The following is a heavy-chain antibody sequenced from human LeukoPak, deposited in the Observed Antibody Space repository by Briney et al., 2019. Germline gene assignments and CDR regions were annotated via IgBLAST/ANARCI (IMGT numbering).Heavy chain of an antibody. CDR1: GFSFSSFA. D-gene: IGHD4-17*01. J-gene: IGHJ5*02. CDR3: TKDPNGDYIGAFDP. Sequence: GGSLRPSCAASGFSFSSFAMTWVRQAPGKGLEWVSSITGGHYATYNTDSVKGRFTISRDNAKNTLYLQMNSLRADDTAIYYCTKDPNGDYIGAFDPWGQGTLVTVSS. CDR2: ITGGHYAT. V-gene: IGHV3-23*01.